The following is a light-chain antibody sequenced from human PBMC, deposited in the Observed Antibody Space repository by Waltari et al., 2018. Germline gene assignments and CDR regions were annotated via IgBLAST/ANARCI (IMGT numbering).Light chain of an antibody. V-gene: IGKV1-39*01. CDR2: AAS. J-gene: IGKJ2*01. Sequence: DIQMTQSPSSLSASVGDRVTITCRASQSISSYLNWYQQKPGKAPKLLIYAASSLQSGVPSRVSGSRSGTDFTLTISSLQPEDFATYYCQQSYSTPGTFGQGTKLEIK. CDR1: QSISSY. CDR3: QQSYSTPGT.